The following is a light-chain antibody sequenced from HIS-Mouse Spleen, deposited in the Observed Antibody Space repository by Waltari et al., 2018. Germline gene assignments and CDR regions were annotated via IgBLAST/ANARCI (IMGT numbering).Light chain of an antibody. V-gene: IGLV3-16*01. CDR3: LSADSSGTANV. CDR2: KDS. CDR1: ALPKKY. Sequence: SYELTQPPSVSVSLGQMARLTCSGEALPKKYAYWYQQKPGQFPVLVIYKDSGRPSGIPERLSGPSSGTIVTLTISGVQAEDEADYYCLSADSSGTANVFGSGTKVTVL. J-gene: IGLJ6*01.